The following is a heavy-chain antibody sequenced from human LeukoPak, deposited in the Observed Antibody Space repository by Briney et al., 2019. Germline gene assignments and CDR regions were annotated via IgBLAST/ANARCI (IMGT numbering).Heavy chain of an antibody. CDR3: ARPGSYGDYVEAFDI. J-gene: IGHJ3*02. CDR1: GGSISSYY. V-gene: IGHV4-59*08. Sequence: KSSETLSLTCTVSGGSISSYYWSWIRQPPGKGLEWIGYIYYSGSTNYNPSLKSRVTISVDTSKNQFSLKLSSVTAADTAVYYCARPGSYGDYVEAFDIWGQGTMVTVSS. D-gene: IGHD4-17*01. CDR2: IYYSGST.